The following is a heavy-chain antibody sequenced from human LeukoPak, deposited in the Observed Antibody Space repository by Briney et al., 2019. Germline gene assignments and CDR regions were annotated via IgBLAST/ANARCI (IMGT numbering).Heavy chain of an antibody. CDR2: IIPIFGIA. CDR1: GGTFSSYA. V-gene: IGHV1-69*04. J-gene: IGHJ4*02. D-gene: IGHD3-22*01. Sequence: SVNVSCTASGGTFSSYAISWVRQAPGQGLEWMGRIIPIFGIANYAQKFQGRVTITADKSTSTAYMELSSLRSEDTAVYYCARDPSITMIVDWGQGTLVTVSS. CDR3: ARDPSITMIVD.